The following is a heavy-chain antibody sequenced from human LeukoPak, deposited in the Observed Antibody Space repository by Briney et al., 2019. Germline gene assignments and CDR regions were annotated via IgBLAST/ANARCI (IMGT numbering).Heavy chain of an antibody. V-gene: IGHV1-3*03. J-gene: IGHJ4*02. CDR1: GYTFTSYV. Sequence: ASVKVSCKASGYTFTSYVMEWVRQAPGQRPEWMGWINAGNGNTKYSQEFQGRVTITRDTSASTVYMELRSLRSEDMAVYYCARGGLGYCSGGSCYFDYWGQGTLVTVSS. CDR3: ARGGLGYCSGGSCYFDY. CDR2: INAGNGNT. D-gene: IGHD2-15*01.